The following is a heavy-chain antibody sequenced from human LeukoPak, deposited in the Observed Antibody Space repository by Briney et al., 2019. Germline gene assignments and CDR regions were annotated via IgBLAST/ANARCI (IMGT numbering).Heavy chain of an antibody. CDR1: GYTFTSYG. V-gene: IGHV1-18*01. J-gene: IGHJ4*02. CDR3: ARVVAAAGTKLDLFDY. Sequence: GASVKVSCKASGYTFTSYGISWVRQAPGQGLEWMGWISAYNGNTNYAQKLQGRVTMTTDTSTSTAYMELRSLRSDDTAVYYCARVVAAAGTKLDLFDYWGQGTLVTVSS. CDR2: ISAYNGNT. D-gene: IGHD6-13*01.